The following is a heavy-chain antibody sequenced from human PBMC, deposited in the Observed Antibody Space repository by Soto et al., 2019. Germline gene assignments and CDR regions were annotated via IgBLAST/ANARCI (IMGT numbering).Heavy chain of an antibody. CDR2: INAYNGNT. J-gene: IGHJ4*02. CDR1: GYTFTSYG. V-gene: IGHV1-18*01. CDR3: ATDLGGDIITVDY. D-gene: IGHD3-10*01. Sequence: QVQLVQSGAEVKEPGASVKVSCKASGYTFTSYGISWVRQAPGQGLEWMGWINAYNGNTNYAQKLQGRVTMTTDTSTSTAYIELRSLRSDDTAVYYCATDLGGDIITVDYWGQGTLVTVSS.